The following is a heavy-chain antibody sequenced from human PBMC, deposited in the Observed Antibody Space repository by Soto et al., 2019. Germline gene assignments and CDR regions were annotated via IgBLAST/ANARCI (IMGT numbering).Heavy chain of an antibody. CDR3: ARGGIVVVQAIPESY. Sequence: PGGSLRLSCAASGFTFSSYWMSWVRQAPGKGLEWVANIKQDGSEKYYVDSVKGRFTISRDNAKNSLYLQMNSLRAEDTAVYYCARGGIVVVQAIPESYWGQGTLVTVSS. V-gene: IGHV3-7*01. CDR2: IKQDGSEK. D-gene: IGHD2-2*01. CDR1: GFTFSSYW. J-gene: IGHJ4*02.